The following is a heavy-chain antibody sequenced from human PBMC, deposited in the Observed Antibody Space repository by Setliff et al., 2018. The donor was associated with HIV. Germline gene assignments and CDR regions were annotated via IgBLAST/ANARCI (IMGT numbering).Heavy chain of an antibody. CDR3: AREDVGGLYHLQSGGWPPQSHYYYYYMDV. CDR2: ITPIFATA. D-gene: IGHD2-2*01. V-gene: IGHV1-69*06. CDR1: GGNFNNYG. Sequence: ASVKVSCKASGGNFNNYGISWVRQAPGQGLEWMGRITPIFATANYAQNFQDRVTITADTSARIVYMELSSLRSDDTAVYYCAREDVGGLYHLQSGGWPPQSHYYYYYMDVWGQGTLVTVSS. J-gene: IGHJ6*03.